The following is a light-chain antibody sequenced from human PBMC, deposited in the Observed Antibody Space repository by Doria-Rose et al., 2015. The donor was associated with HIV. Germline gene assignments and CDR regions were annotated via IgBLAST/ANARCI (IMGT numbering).Light chain of an antibody. V-gene: IGKV4-1*01. CDR3: QQYYDTLS. J-gene: IGKJ3*01. Sequence: TQSPESLGMSLGERATLNCKSNQSLLYTSKNYLAWYQQKPGQPPKLLIYWASTRQSGVPARFSGSGSGTDFTLTLSSLEAEDVAVYYCQQYYDTLSFGPGTTVDIK. CDR2: WAS. CDR1: QSLLYTSKNY.